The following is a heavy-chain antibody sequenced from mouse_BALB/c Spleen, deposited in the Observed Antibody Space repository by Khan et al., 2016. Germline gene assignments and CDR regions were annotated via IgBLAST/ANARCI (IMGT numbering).Heavy chain of an antibody. V-gene: IGHV9-1*02. CDR2: INTYTGET. CDR1: GYTFTNYG. Sequence: QIQLVQSGPELKKPGETVKISCKASGYTFTNYGMNWVKQAPGKGLKWMGWINTYTGETKYADDFKGRFAFSLETSASTAYLQINNLKIEDMATXFCARDTARTIPFAYWGQGTLVTVSA. J-gene: IGHJ3*01. CDR3: ARDTARTIPFAY. D-gene: IGHD3-1*01.